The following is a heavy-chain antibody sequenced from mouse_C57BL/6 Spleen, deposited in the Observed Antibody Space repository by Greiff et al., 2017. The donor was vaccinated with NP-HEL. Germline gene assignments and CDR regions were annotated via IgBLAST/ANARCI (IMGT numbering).Heavy chain of an antibody. J-gene: IGHJ2*01. CDR3: ASGDYANYDYFDY. D-gene: IGHD2-1*01. Sequence: VQLQQSGAELVKPGASVKISCKASGYAFSSYWMNWVKQRPGKGLEWIGQIYPGDGDTNYNGKFKGKATLTADKSSSTAYMQLSSLTSEDAAVYFWASGDYANYDYFDYWCQGTTLTVSS. CDR2: IYPGDGDT. CDR1: GYAFSSYW. V-gene: IGHV1-80*01.